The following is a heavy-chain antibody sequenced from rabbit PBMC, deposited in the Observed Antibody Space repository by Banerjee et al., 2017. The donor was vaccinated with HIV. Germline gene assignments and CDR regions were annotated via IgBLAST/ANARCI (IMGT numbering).Heavy chain of an antibody. CDR1: GIDFSSSYW. CDR3: ARGGYYAGEGYAL. J-gene: IGHJ4*01. V-gene: IGHV1S40*01. Sequence: QSLEESGGDLVKPGASLTLTSTASGIDFSSSYWMCWVRQAPGKGLEWITLITTGSSASTYYASWAKGRFTISKTSSTTVTLQMTSLTAADTATYFCARGGYYAGEGYALWGPGTLVTVS. D-gene: IGHD4-2*01. CDR2: ITTGSSAST.